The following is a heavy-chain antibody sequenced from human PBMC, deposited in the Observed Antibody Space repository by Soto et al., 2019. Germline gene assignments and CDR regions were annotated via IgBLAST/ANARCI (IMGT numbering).Heavy chain of an antibody. V-gene: IGHV4-31*03. CDR2: IAYRGIT. D-gene: IGHD6-13*01. CDR1: GGSFSSGAYH. CDR3: ARMSATGTRWFDP. Sequence: PSETLSLTCTVSGGSFSSGAYHWSWVRQHPGQGLVSVASIAYRGITYSNPSLKSRLTISVDTSKNQFPLNLTSVTAADTSVYHCARMSATGTRWFDPWGQGTLVTVSS. J-gene: IGHJ5*02.